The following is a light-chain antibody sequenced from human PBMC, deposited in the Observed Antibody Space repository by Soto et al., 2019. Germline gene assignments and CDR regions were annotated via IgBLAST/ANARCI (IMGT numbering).Light chain of an antibody. J-gene: IGLJ1*01. CDR3: QSYDSSLSTYV. CDR2: GND. Sequence: QSVLTQPPSVSGAPGQRVTISCSGSSSNIGAGNDVHWYQQFPGTAPKLLIHGNDNRPSGAPDRFSGSKSGTSASVAITGLQAEDEADYYCQSYDSSLSTYVFGTGTKLTVL. V-gene: IGLV1-40*01. CDR1: SSNIGAGND.